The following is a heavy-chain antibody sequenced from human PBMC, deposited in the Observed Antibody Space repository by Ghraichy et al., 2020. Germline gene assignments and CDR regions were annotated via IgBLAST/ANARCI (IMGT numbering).Heavy chain of an antibody. CDR1: GFTFSNSW. CDR2: INTDGSSI. V-gene: IGHV3-74*03. CDR3: GRENGYSSGWYDP. Sequence: GGSLRLSCTASGFTFSNSWMHWVRQAPGKGLVWVSRINTDGSSITYADSVKGRFTISRDKAKNTIYLQMNSLKVADTAVYYCGRENGYSSGWYDPWAQGTLVTVSS. D-gene: IGHD3-22*01. J-gene: IGHJ5*02.